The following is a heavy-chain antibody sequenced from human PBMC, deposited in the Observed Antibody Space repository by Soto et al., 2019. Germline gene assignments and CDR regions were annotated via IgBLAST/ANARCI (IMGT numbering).Heavy chain of an antibody. CDR2: FEPSGGET. V-gene: IGHV1-24*01. J-gene: IGHJ4*02. CDR3: ARETSDSSGMPLDY. CDR1: GYTLTVLS. D-gene: IGHD3-22*01. Sequence: VKVSCKVPGYTLTVLSMHWVRQAPGKGLEWMGGFEPSGGETNYAQRFQGRVTMTRDTSTGTVFVELSSLRSEDTAVYYCARETSDSSGMPLDYWGQGTLVTVSS.